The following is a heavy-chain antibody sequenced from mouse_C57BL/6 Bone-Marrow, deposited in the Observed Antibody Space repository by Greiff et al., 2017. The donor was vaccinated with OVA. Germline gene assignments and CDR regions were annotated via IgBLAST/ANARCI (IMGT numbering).Heavy chain of an antibody. D-gene: IGHD2-12*01. CDR1: GYTFTDYY. CDR2: IYPGSGNT. Sequence: VMLVESGAELVRPGASVKLSCKASGYTFTDYYINWVKQRPGQGLEWIARIYPGSGNTYYNEKFKGKATLTAEKSSSTAYMQLSSLTSEDSAFYFCARSYSPAWFAYWGQGTLVTVSA. J-gene: IGHJ3*01. V-gene: IGHV1-76*01. CDR3: ARSYSPAWFAY.